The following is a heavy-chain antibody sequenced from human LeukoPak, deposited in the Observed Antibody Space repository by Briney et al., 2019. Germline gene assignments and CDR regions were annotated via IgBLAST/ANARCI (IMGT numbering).Heavy chain of an antibody. CDR3: ARVVGYYGSGSYYNVPYNWFDP. Sequence: SETLSLTCTVSGGSISSYYWSWIRQPAGKGLEWIGRIYTSGSTNYNPSLKSRVTMSVDTSKNQFSLKLSSVTAADTAVYYCARVVGYYGSGSYYNVPYNWFDPWGQGTLVTVSS. V-gene: IGHV4-4*07. D-gene: IGHD3-10*01. CDR2: IYTSGST. CDR1: GGSISSYY. J-gene: IGHJ5*02.